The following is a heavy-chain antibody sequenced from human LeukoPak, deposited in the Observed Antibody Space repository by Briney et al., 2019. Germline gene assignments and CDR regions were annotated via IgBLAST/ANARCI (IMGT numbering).Heavy chain of an antibody. D-gene: IGHD6-13*01. Sequence: ASVKVSCKASGYTFTSYDINWVRQATGQGLEWMGWMNPNSGNAGYAQKFQGRVTITRNTSISTAYMELSSLRSEDTAVYYCARVQAGYSSTNPFDYWGQGTLVTVSS. J-gene: IGHJ4*02. V-gene: IGHV1-8*03. CDR1: GYTFTSYD. CDR3: ARVQAGYSSTNPFDY. CDR2: MNPNSGNA.